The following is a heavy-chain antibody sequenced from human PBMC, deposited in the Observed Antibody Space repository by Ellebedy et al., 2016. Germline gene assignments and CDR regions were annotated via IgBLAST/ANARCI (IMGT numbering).Heavy chain of an antibody. V-gene: IGHV1-2*04. CDR1: GYTFTGYY. CDR2: INPNSGGT. CDR3: ARGLVATSYGMDV. Sequence: ASVKVSCKASGYTFTGYYMHWVRQAPGQGLEWMGWINPNSGGTNYAQKFQGWVTMTRNTSISTAYMELSSLRSEDTAVYYCARGLVATSYGMDVWGQGTTVTVSS. J-gene: IGHJ6*02. D-gene: IGHD5-12*01.